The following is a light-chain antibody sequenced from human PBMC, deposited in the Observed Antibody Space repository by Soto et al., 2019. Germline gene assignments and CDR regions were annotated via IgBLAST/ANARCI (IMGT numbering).Light chain of an antibody. Sequence: QSVLTQPPSVSGAPGQRVTISCTGSSSNIGAGYDAHWYQQFPGTAPKLLIFGNSDRPSGVPDRFSGSKSGTSASLAITGLQAEDEADYFCQSYDSSLSTYVFGTGTKVTV. CDR1: SSNIGAGYD. CDR2: GNS. J-gene: IGLJ1*01. V-gene: IGLV1-40*01. CDR3: QSYDSSLSTYV.